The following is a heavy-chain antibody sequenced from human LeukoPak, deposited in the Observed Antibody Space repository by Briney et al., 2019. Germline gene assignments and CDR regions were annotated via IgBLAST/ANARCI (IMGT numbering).Heavy chain of an antibody. V-gene: IGHV1-8*02. CDR2: MNPNSGNT. CDR1: GYTFSTYD. D-gene: IGHD3-22*01. Sequence: ASVKVSCKASGYTFSTYDINWVRQATGQGLEWMGWMNPNSGNTGYAQKFQGRVTMTRNTSISTAYMELSSLRSEDTAVYYCARGFHYYDSSGYYHNWFDPWGQGTLVTVSS. CDR3: ARGFHYYDSSGYYHNWFDP. J-gene: IGHJ5*02.